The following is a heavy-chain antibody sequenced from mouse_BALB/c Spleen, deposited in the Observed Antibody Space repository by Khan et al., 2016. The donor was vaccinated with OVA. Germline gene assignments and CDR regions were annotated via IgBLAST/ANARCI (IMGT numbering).Heavy chain of an antibody. CDR2: INTSTGEP. Sequence: VQLVQSGPELKKPGETVKISCKASGYTFTNFGMNWVKQAPGKALKWMGWINTSTGEPTYADDFKGRVAFSLENSASTAYLQINNLKNEDMATYFCARGLNYYGSWFAYWGQGTLVTVSA. V-gene: IGHV9-1*02. D-gene: IGHD1-1*01. J-gene: IGHJ3*01. CDR3: ARGLNYYGSWFAY. CDR1: GYTFTNFG.